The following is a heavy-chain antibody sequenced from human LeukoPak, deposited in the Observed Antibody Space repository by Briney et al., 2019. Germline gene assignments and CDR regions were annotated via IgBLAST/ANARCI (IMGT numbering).Heavy chain of an antibody. J-gene: IGHJ2*01. CDR3: ARLRSSSRGYSYKWYFDL. CDR1: GGSFSGYY. CDR2: IYYSGST. V-gene: IGHV4-34*01. Sequence: PSETLSLTCAAYGGSFSGYYWSWIRQPPGKGLEWIGGIYYSGSTNYNPSLKSRGTISLDTSKNQCSLKLRSVTAAETAVEYCARLRSSSRGYSYKWYFDLWGRGTLVTVYS. D-gene: IGHD5-18*01.